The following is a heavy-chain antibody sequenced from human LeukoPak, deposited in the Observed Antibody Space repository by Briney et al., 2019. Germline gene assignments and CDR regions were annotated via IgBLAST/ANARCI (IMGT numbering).Heavy chain of an antibody. D-gene: IGHD6-19*01. J-gene: IGHJ4*02. CDR3: ARELNAVAHS. CDR2: ISSSSSYI. CDR1: GFTFSSYS. Sequence: TPGGSLRLSCAASGFTFSSYSLNWVRQAPGKGLEWVSSISSSSSYIYYADSVKGRFTISRDNAKNSLYLQMNSLRAEDTAVYYCARELNAVAHSWGQGTLVTVSS. V-gene: IGHV3-21*01.